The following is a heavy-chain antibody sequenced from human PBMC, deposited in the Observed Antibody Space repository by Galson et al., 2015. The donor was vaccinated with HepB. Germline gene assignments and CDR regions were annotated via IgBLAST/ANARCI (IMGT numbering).Heavy chain of an antibody. D-gene: IGHD1-26*01. Sequence: SCKASGGTFSSYAISWARQAPGQGLEWMGGIIPIFGTANYAQKFQGRVTITADKSTSTAYMELSSLRSEDTAVYYCARDLATSGATPFDYYYGMDVWGQGTTVTVSS. CDR2: IIPIFGTA. CDR3: ARDLATSGATPFDYYYGMDV. J-gene: IGHJ6*02. V-gene: IGHV1-69*06. CDR1: GGTFSSYA.